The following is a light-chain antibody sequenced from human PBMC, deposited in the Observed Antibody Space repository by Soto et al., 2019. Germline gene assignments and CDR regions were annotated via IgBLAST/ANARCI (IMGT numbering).Light chain of an antibody. J-gene: IGKJ2*01. CDR3: QQYGVSPLMFT. CDR1: QSVSNNY. V-gene: IGKV3-20*01. Sequence: EIVLVQSPGTLSLSPGERATLSCMASQSVSNNYLAWYQQKPGQAPRLLIYGASSRATGVPDRFSGSGTGTDFSLTITRLEPEDFAVYDCQQYGVSPLMFTFGQGTKV. CDR2: GAS.